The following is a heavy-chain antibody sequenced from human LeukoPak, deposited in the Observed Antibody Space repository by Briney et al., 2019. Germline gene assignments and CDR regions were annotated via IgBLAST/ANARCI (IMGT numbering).Heavy chain of an antibody. CDR3: TFNLGSGSYAFDI. CDR2: LFYSGST. D-gene: IGHD3-10*01. J-gene: IGHJ3*02. CDR1: GGSISSSNYY. V-gene: IGHV4-39*07. Sequence: SETLSLTCTVSGGSISSSNYYWGWIRQPPGKGQEWIGSLFYSGSTYYNPSLRSRVTISEDTSKNQFSLKLSSVTAADTAVYFCTFNLGSGSYAFDIWGQGTMVTVSS.